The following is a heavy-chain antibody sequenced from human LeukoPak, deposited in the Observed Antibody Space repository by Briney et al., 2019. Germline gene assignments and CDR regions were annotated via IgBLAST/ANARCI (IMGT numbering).Heavy chain of an antibody. Sequence: GGSLRLSCAASGFTFSTSWMSWVRQVPGKGLEWVANIKKDGSETYYVDSVKGRFTISRDNAKNSLYLQMNSLRAEDTAVYYCASQLAVTGWPSDDYWGQGTLVTVSS. J-gene: IGHJ4*02. CDR2: IKKDGSET. V-gene: IGHV3-7*01. D-gene: IGHD3-22*01. CDR1: GFTFSTSW. CDR3: ASQLAVTGWPSDDY.